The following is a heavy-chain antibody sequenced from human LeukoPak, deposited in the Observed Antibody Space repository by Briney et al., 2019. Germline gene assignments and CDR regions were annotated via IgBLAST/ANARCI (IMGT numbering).Heavy chain of an antibody. D-gene: IGHD6-6*01. V-gene: IGHV3-30*02. Sequence: GGSLRLSCAASGFTFSSYGMHWVRQAPGKGLEWVAFIRYDGSNKYYADSVKGRFTISRDNSKNTLYLQMNSLRAEDTAVYYCAKGGSSSHGTFDPWGQGTLVTVSS. CDR3: AKGGSSSHGTFDP. CDR2: IRYDGSNK. CDR1: GFTFSSYG. J-gene: IGHJ5*02.